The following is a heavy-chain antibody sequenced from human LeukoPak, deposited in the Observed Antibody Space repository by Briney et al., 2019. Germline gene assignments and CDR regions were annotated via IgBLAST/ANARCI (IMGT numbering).Heavy chain of an antibody. CDR2: IIPIFGTA. CDR3: ARLHDYYDSSGYYVDY. V-gene: IGHV1-69*13. Sequence: SVKVSCKASGGTFSSYAISWVRQAPGQGLEWMGGIIPIFGTANYAQKFQGRVTITADESTSTAYMELSSLRSEDTAVYYCARLHDYYDSSGYYVDYRGQGTLVTVSS. D-gene: IGHD3-22*01. CDR1: GGTFSSYA. J-gene: IGHJ4*02.